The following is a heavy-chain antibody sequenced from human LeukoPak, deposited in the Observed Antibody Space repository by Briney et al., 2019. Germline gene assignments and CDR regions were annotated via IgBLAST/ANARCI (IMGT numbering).Heavy chain of an antibody. J-gene: IGHJ4*02. CDR1: GFTFSNYG. V-gene: IGHV3-30*18. D-gene: IGHD5-12*01. Sequence: GGSLRLSCAASGFTFSNYGMHWVRQAPGKGLEWVALISFDESSEYYADSVKGRFSISRDNSKNTLYLQMNNARVDDTAVYYCAKEVGYGSPYFDYWGQGTLVTVSS. CDR2: ISFDESSE. CDR3: AKEVGYGSPYFDY.